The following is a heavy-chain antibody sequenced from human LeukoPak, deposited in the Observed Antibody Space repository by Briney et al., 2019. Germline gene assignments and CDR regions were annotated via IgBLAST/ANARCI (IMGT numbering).Heavy chain of an antibody. J-gene: IGHJ4*02. Sequence: QTGGSLRLSCAASGFTFSSYAMSWVRQAPGKGLEWVSAISGSGGSTYYADSVKGRFTISRDNSKNTLYLKMNSLRAEDTAVYYCAKGGVRYDSSGYYFHFDYWGQGTLVTVSS. CDR2: ISGSGGST. CDR3: AKGGVRYDSSGYYFHFDY. D-gene: IGHD3-22*01. V-gene: IGHV3-23*01. CDR1: GFTFSSYA.